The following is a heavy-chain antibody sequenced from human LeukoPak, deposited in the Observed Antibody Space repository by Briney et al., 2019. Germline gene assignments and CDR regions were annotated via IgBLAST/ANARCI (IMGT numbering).Heavy chain of an antibody. D-gene: IGHD6-13*01. CDR3: ARDGIAAAGIGYYYGMDV. CDR2: IYYSGST. V-gene: IGHV4-61*01. J-gene: IGHJ6*04. Sequence: SETLSLTCTVSGGSVSSGSYYWSWIRQPPGKGLEWIGYIYYSGSTNYNPSLKSRVTISVDTSKKQFSLKLSSVTAADTAVYYCARDGIAAAGIGYYYGMDVWGKGTTVTVSS. CDR1: GGSVSSGSYY.